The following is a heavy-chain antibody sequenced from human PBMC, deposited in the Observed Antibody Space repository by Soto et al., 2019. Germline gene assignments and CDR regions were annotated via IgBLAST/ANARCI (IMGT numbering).Heavy chain of an antibody. V-gene: IGHV3-53*01. CDR2: ISSSSDT. CDR3: ARDPLQDIXVVVAAPNWFXP. CDR1: GLTVGSNY. Sequence: GGSLRLSCAASGLTVGSNYMSWVRQAPGKGLEWVSVISSSSDTYYADAVKGRFTISRDNAKNSLYLQMNSLRAEDTAVYYCARDPLQDIXVVVAAPNWFXPWGQGTLVXVSS. J-gene: IGHJ5*02. D-gene: IGHD2-15*01.